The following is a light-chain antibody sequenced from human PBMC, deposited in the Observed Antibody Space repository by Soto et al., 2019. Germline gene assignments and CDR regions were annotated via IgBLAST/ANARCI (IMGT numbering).Light chain of an antibody. J-gene: IGKJ4*01. V-gene: IGKV3-15*01. CDR1: ESVSSN. Sequence: EIVMTQSPATLSVSPGERATLSCRASESVSSNLAWYQQKPGQAPRLVIYGASIRATGIPARFSGSGSGTEFTLTISSRQSEDLALYYCQEYNNWPPLTFGGGTKVEFK. CDR2: GAS. CDR3: QEYNNWPPLT.